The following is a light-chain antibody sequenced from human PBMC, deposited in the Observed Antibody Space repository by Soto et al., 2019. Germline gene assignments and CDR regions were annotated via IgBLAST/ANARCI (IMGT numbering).Light chain of an antibody. CDR1: QSISSY. J-gene: IGKJ1*01. CDR3: QQSYRLWT. V-gene: IGKV1-39*01. CDR2: RAS. Sequence: DILLTQSPSSLSASVGDRVSITCRTSQSISSYLNWYQQKPGEAPTLLIYRASTLQSGVPSRFSGSESGTEFTLTISSLQPEDFATYYCQQSYRLWTFGQGTKVEIK.